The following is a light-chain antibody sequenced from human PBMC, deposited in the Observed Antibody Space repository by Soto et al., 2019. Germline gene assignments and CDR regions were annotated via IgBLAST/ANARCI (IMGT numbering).Light chain of an antibody. Sequence: EIVMTQSPATLSVSPGERATLSCRASQSVNSNLAWYQQKPGQAPRLLIYGASTRATGVPARFSGSGSGTEFTLTINSLQSEDFAVYYCQQYNNWPPVTFGQGTRLEMK. CDR3: QQYNNWPPVT. CDR2: GAS. J-gene: IGKJ5*01. CDR1: QSVNSN. V-gene: IGKV3-15*01.